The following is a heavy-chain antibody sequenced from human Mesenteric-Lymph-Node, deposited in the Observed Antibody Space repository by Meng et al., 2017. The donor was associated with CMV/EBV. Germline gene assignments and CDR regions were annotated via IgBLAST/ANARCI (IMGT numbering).Heavy chain of an antibody. D-gene: IGHD2-2*01. CDR2: ISGSGAST. CDR3: AKGDIVVIPAALDY. J-gene: IGHJ4*02. V-gene: IGHV3-23*01. Sequence: GGSLRLSCAASGFTFSSYAMTWVRKAPGKGLEWVSAISGSGASTYYADSVKGRFTISRDNSKNTLYLQMNSLRAEDTAVYYFAKGDIVVIPAALDYWGQGTLVTVS. CDR1: GFTFSSYA.